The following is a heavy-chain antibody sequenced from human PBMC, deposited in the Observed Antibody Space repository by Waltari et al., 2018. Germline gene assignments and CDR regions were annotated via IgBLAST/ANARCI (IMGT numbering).Heavy chain of an antibody. CDR2: IYYSGST. V-gene: IGHV4-59*01. CDR3: ARGISGWLDNWFDP. Sequence: QVQLQESGPGLVKPSETLSLTCTVSGGSISSYYWSWIRQPPGKGLEWIGYIYYSGSTNYNPSLKSRVTISVDTSKNQFSLKLSSVTAADTAVYYCARGISGWLDNWFDPWGQGTLVTVSS. CDR1: GGSISSYY. D-gene: IGHD6-19*01. J-gene: IGHJ5*02.